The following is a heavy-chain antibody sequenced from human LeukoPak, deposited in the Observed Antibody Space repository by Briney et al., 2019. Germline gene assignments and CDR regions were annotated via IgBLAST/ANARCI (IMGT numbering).Heavy chain of an antibody. CDR1: GFTFSSYA. Sequence: GGSLRLSCAASGFTFSSYAMHWVRQAPGKGLEWVAVISYDGSNKYYADSVKGRFTISRDNSKNTLYLQMNSLRAEDTAVYYCAREVLIRPDYYYGMDVWGQGTTVTVSS. D-gene: IGHD3-16*01. CDR2: ISYDGSNK. V-gene: IGHV3-30*04. J-gene: IGHJ6*02. CDR3: AREVLIRPDYYYGMDV.